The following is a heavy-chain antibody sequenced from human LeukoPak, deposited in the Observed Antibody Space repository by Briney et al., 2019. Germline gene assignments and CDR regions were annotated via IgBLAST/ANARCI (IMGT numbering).Heavy chain of an antibody. Sequence: PGGSLRLSCAASGFTFSTYWMTWVRQAPGKGLEWVANLKLDGSETYYVDSVKGRFTISRDNAKNSLYLQMNSLRAEDTAVYYCARALLLWFGDGSDAFEIWGQGTMVTVSS. V-gene: IGHV3-7*03. CDR3: ARALLLWFGDGSDAFEI. D-gene: IGHD3-10*01. CDR2: LKLDGSET. CDR1: GFTFSTYW. J-gene: IGHJ3*02.